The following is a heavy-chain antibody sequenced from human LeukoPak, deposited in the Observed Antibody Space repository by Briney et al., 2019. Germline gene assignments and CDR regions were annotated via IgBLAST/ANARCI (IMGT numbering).Heavy chain of an antibody. CDR2: IRYDGSNK. V-gene: IGHV3-30*02. Sequence: GTSLRLSCAASGFPFSSYAMHWVRQAPGKGLEWVAFIRYDGSNKYYADSVKGRFTISRDNSKNTLYLQMNSLRAEDTAVYYCAKKGPLQVGAVDYWGQGTLVTVSS. J-gene: IGHJ4*02. CDR1: GFPFSSYA. CDR3: AKKGPLQVGAVDY. D-gene: IGHD1-26*01.